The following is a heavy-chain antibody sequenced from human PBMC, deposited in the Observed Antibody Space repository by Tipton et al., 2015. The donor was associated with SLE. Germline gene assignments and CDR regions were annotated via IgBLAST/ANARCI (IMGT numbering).Heavy chain of an antibody. V-gene: IGHV3-49*04. Sequence: SLRLSCATSGFTLDDYILSWVRQAPGKGLEWIGFIRTKAKGETAEYAASVKGRFIISRDESKSIVYLQMNSLKTDDTAVYYCARDSIVVVLSNWFDPWGQGTLVTVSS. J-gene: IGHJ5*02. D-gene: IGHD2-21*01. CDR3: ARDSIVVVLSNWFDP. CDR1: GFTLDDYI. CDR2: IRTKAKGETA.